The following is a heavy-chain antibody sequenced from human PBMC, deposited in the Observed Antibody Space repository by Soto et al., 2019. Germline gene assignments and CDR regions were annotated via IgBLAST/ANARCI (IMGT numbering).Heavy chain of an antibody. CDR3: AGPGYSSQDY. CDR1: GFTFSSFA. D-gene: IGHD5-18*01. Sequence: GGSLRLSCAASGFTFSSFALSWVRQAPGKGLEWVSAISGSGDGTDYADSVRGRFTISRDNSKNALYLQMNSLRAEDTAVYYCAGPGYSSQDYWGQGALVTVSS. CDR2: ISGSGDGT. V-gene: IGHV3-23*01. J-gene: IGHJ4*02.